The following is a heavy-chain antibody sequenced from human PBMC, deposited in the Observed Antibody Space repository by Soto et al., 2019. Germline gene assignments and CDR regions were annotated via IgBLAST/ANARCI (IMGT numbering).Heavy chain of an antibody. Sequence: SETLSLTCTVSGGSISSSYWSWIRQPPGKGLEWIGYIYYSGSTNYNPSLKSRVTISVDTSKNQFSLKLSSVTAADTAVYYCARVDDYGDPYYFDYWGQGTLVTVSS. CDR2: IYYSGST. J-gene: IGHJ4*02. V-gene: IGHV4-59*01. CDR3: ARVDDYGDPYYFDY. D-gene: IGHD4-17*01. CDR1: GGSISSSY.